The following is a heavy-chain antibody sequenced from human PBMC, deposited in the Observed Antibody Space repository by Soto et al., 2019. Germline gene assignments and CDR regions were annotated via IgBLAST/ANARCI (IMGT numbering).Heavy chain of an antibody. Sequence: QVQLVQSGAEAKKPGSSVKVSCKASGGTFSSYAISWVRQAPGQGLEWMGGIIPIFGTANYAQKFQGRVTITADESTSTADMELRRLRSADTAVYYCARDRRDTAMVSVFLLAIWGQGTMVTVSS. CDR1: GGTFSSYA. V-gene: IGHV1-69*01. CDR3: ARDRRDTAMVSVFLLAI. J-gene: IGHJ3*02. CDR2: IIPIFGTA. D-gene: IGHD5-18*01.